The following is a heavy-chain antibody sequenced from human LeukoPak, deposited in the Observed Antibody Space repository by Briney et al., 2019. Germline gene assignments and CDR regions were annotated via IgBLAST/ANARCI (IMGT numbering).Heavy chain of an antibody. CDR1: GGSVSSGSYY. CDR3: ARDTRGYYYDSSGYLDY. D-gene: IGHD3-22*01. J-gene: IGHJ4*02. V-gene: IGHV4-61*01. CDR2: IYYSGST. Sequence: PSETLSLTCTVSGGSVSSGSYYWSWIRQPPGKGLEWIGYIYYSGSTNYNPSLKSRVTISVDTSKNQFSLKLSSVTAADTAVYYCARDTRGYYYDSSGYLDYWGQGTLATVSS.